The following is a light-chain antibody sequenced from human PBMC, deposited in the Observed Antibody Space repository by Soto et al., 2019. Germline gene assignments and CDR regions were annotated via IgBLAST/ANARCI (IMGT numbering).Light chain of an antibody. CDR1: QTVASN. CDR2: GAS. V-gene: IGKV3-15*01. Sequence: EIVMTQSPASLSVSPGEGATLSCRASQTVASNLAWYQQKPGQAPRLLIHGASTRATGVPARFSGSGSGTDFTLTSRSLQSEDFGVYYCQQYHNWPPQYTFGQGTKLQIK. J-gene: IGKJ2*01. CDR3: QQYHNWPPQYT.